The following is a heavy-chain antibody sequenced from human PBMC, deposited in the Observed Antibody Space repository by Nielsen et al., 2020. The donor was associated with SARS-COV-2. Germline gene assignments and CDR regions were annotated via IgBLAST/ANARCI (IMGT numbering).Heavy chain of an antibody. CDR3: ARGQRHGAQSGDYLDF. D-gene: IGHD4-17*01. V-gene: IGHV1-2*06. Sequence: ASVKVSCKASGYTFTDYYIHWVRQAPGQGLEWMGRINPYSGGTNYAQKFQGTVTMTRDASISTVYMELTSDDTAVYYCARGQRHGAQSGDYLDFWGQGTLVTVSS. CDR2: INPYSGGT. CDR1: GYTFTDYY. J-gene: IGHJ4*02.